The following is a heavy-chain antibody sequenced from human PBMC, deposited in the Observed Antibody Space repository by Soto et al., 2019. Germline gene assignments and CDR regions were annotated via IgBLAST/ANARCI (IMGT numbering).Heavy chain of an antibody. D-gene: IGHD2-21*02. CDR1: GGSISSGFYS. CDR2: VYNSGNT. CDR3: ARGSDGVWNWFDP. J-gene: IGHJ5*02. V-gene: IGHV4-30-2*01. Sequence: SETLSLTCAVSGGSISSGFYSWSWIRQPPGQGLEWIGYVYNSGNTYYNPSLMSRVTISVDRSQNHFSLKLTSVTAADTAVYYCARGSDGVWNWFDPWGQGTQVTVSS.